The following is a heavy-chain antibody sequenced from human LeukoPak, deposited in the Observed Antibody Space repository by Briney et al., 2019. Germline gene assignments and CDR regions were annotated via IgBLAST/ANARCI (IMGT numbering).Heavy chain of an antibody. Sequence: GGSLRLSCAASGFTFRSNGMSWVRQAPGKGLEWVSAISGSGDTTYYADSVKGRFTISRGNSKNTLYLQMNSLRVEDTAVYYCAKDGGYYGSGIYSSNFMDVWGKGTTVTISS. D-gene: IGHD3-10*01. CDR1: GFTFRSNG. J-gene: IGHJ6*03. V-gene: IGHV3-23*01. CDR3: AKDGGYYGSGIYSSNFMDV. CDR2: ISGSGDTT.